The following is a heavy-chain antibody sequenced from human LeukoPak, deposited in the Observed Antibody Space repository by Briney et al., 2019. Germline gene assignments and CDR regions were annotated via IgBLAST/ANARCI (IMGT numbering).Heavy chain of an antibody. V-gene: IGHV3-21*01. J-gene: IGHJ6*04. CDR2: ISSSSSYI. D-gene: IGHD6-13*01. CDR3: ARGLFSAAGTGDV. Sequence: GGSLRLSRAASGFTFSSYSMNWVRQAPGKGLEWVSSISSSSSYIYYADSVKGRFTISRDNAKNSLYLQMNSLRAEDTAVYYCARGLFSAAGTGDVWGKGTTVTVSS. CDR1: GFTFSSYS.